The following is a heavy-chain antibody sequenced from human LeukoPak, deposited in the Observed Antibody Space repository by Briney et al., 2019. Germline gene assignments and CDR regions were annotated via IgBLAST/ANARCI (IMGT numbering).Heavy chain of an antibody. V-gene: IGHV4-39*01. CDR3: ARQISDYYYYYMDV. CDR2: IYYSGTT. CDR1: GGSISSSNYY. D-gene: IGHD3-10*01. J-gene: IGHJ6*03. Sequence: SETLSLTXTVSGGSISSSNYYWGWIRQPPGKGLDWIGTIYYSGTTYYNPSLESRVTISEDTSKNQFSLTLRSVTAADTAVYYCARQISDYYYYYMDVWGKGTTVTVSS.